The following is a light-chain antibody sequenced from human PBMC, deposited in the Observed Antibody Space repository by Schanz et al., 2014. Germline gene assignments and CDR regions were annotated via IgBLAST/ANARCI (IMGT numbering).Light chain of an antibody. V-gene: IGLV2-14*01. CDR3: SSYAGSSAFWV. CDR2: DVS. Sequence: QSALTQPASVSGSPGQSITISCTGTSSDVGGYKYVSWYQQLPGKAPKLMIYDVSNRPSGVSNRFSGSKSGNTASLTISGLQAEDEADYYCSSYAGSSAFWVFGGGTKLTVL. CDR1: SSDVGGYKY. J-gene: IGLJ3*02.